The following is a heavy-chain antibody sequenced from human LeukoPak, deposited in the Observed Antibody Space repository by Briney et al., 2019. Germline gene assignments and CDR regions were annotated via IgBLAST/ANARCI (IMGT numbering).Heavy chain of an antibody. CDR3: ARDVSPAMTAYYYYYGIDV. CDR1: SGPVSSDSYY. V-gene: IGHV4-61*01. J-gene: IGHJ6*02. D-gene: IGHD2-2*01. CDR2: INSGGDT. Sequence: PSETLSLTCAVSSGPVSSDSYYWTWIRRAPGKGLEWIGCINSGGDTIYSPSLKSRVTISIDTSKNQFSLTLRSVTAADTAVYYCARDVSPAMTAYYYYYGIDVWGQGTTVTVSS.